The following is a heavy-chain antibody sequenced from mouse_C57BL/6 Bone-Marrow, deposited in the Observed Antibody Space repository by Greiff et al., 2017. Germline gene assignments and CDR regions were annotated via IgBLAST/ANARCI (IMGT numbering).Heavy chain of an antibody. V-gene: IGHV1-19*01. CDR1: GYTFTDYY. J-gene: IGHJ3*01. CDR2: INPYNGGT. Sequence: EVQLQQSGPVLVKPGASVKMSCKASGYTFTDYYMNWVKQSHGKSLEWIGVINPYNGGTSYNQKFKGKDTLTVDKSSSTAYLELNSLTSEDSAFYYCANDFSWFAYWGQGTLVTVSA. CDR3: ANDFSWFAY.